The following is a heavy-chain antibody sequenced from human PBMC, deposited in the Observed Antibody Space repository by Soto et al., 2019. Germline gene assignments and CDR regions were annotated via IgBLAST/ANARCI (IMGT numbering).Heavy chain of an antibody. D-gene: IGHD2-8*01. J-gene: IGHJ3*01. CDR3: AKKGLGSLATYCTTGDCHYAFDV. CDR2: ISRGGDGT. Sequence: EVQLLESGGGLVRPGGSLRLSCAASGFTFYNYAINWVRQAPGKGLEWVSTISRGGDGTYYADSVKGRFTISRDNSRNTVYLQMNSLTAEDTAVYYCAKKGLGSLATYCTTGDCHYAFDVWGQGTLVTVSS. V-gene: IGHV3-23*01. CDR1: GFTFYNYA.